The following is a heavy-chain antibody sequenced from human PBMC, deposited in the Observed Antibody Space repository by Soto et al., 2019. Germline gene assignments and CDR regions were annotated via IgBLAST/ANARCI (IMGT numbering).Heavy chain of an antibody. CDR3: ARHDPGGFDY. CDR1: GGSISSYC. CDR2: ICNSVTT. D-gene: IGHD3-10*01. Sequence: QVQLQESGPGLVKPSETLTLTCTVSGGSISSYCCSWIRQPPGKGLGWIGYICNSVTTNYNPSLKGRVTISGDTSKNQFSLKLSSVTAADTAVYYCARHDPGGFDYWGQGTLVTVSS. V-gene: IGHV4-59*08. J-gene: IGHJ4*02.